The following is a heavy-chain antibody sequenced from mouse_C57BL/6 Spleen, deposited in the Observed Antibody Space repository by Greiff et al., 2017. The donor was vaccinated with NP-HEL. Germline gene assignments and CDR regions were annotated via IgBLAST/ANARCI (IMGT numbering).Heavy chain of an antibody. CDR2: ISYDGSN. Sequence: EVQLVESGPGLVKPSQSLSLTCSVTGYSITSGYYWNWIRQFPGNKLEWMGYISYDGSNNYNPSLKNRISITRDTSKNQFFLKLNSVTTEDTATYYCARDGGGGYAMDYWGQGTSVTVSS. CDR3: ARDGGGGYAMDY. D-gene: IGHD1-1*02. V-gene: IGHV3-6*01. CDR1: GYSITSGYY. J-gene: IGHJ4*01.